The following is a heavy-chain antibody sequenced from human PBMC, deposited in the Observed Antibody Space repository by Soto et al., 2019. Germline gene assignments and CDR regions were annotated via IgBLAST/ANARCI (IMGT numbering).Heavy chain of an antibody. D-gene: IGHD4-17*01. J-gene: IGHJ4*02. CDR3: ARVVTSVTTYYFDS. V-gene: IGHV4-61*01. Sequence: ETLSLTCTVSGGSVSNPYYFWSWIRQPPGKGLEWIGYIFYTGSTNYNPSLESRVTMSVDTSKNQFSLKLSSVTAADTAFYYCARVVTSVTTYYFDSWGQGTLVTVSS. CDR1: GGSVSNPYYF. CDR2: IFYTGST.